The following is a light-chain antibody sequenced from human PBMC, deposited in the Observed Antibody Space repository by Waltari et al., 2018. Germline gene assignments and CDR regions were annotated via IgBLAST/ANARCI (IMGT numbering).Light chain of an antibody. Sequence: QSAPTQPPSVSGSPGQSVTISCTGTSSDVGGYNYVSWYQQHPGKAPKLMIYGVSNRPSGVSDCFSGSKSGNTASLTISGRQAEDEADYYCCSYTTSSNWVFGGGTRLTVL. V-gene: IGLV2-14*01. CDR3: CSYTTSSNWV. J-gene: IGLJ3*02. CDR1: SSDVGGYNY. CDR2: GVS.